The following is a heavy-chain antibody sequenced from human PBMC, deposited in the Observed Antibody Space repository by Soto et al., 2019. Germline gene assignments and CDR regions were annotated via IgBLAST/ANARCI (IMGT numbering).Heavy chain of an antibody. J-gene: IGHJ3*02. CDR3: AHTVQPLVWGSYRSIFLAFDI. CDR2: IYWDDDK. CDR1: GFSLSTSGVG. Sequence: QITLKESGPTLVKPTQTLTLTCTFSGFSLSTSGVGVGWIRQPPGKALERLALIYWDDDKRYSPSLKSRLTITKDTSKNQVVLTMTNMDPVDTATYYCAHTVQPLVWGSYRSIFLAFDIWGQGTMVTVSS. V-gene: IGHV2-5*02. D-gene: IGHD3-16*02.